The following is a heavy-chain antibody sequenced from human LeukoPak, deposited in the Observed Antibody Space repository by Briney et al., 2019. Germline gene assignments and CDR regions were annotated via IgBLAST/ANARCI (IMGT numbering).Heavy chain of an antibody. Sequence: KTGGSLRLSCVASGLVFSNYGMSWVRQAPGKGLEWVSSISSSSSYIYYADSVKGRFTISRDNAKNSLYLQMNSLRAEDTAVYYCARDETLAAADYYFDYWGQGTLVTVSS. CDR1: GLVFSNYG. J-gene: IGHJ4*02. CDR2: ISSSSSYI. V-gene: IGHV3-21*01. CDR3: ARDETLAAADYYFDY. D-gene: IGHD6-13*01.